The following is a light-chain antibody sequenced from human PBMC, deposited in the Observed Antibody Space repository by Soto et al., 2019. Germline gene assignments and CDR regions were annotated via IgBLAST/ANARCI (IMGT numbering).Light chain of an antibody. CDR3: ASWDDSLNGWV. J-gene: IGLJ3*02. CDR2: SSN. V-gene: IGLV1-44*01. CDR1: SSNIGSNA. Sequence: QPVLTQPPSASGAPGQRVTFSCSGSSSNIGSNAVNWYQQLPGAAPKLLIYSSNQRPSGVPDRFSGSKSWTSASLAISGLQSEDEADYYCASWDDSLNGWVFGGGTKVTVL.